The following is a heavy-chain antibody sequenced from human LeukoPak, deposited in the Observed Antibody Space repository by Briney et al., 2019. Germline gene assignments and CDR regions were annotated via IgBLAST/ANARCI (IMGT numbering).Heavy chain of an antibody. Sequence: ASVKVSCKTSGYTFNKYGISWLRQAPGQGPEWLGWSSTYSDNTNYGQRFQGRLSMTTDTSTRTAYMELRSLRSDDTAVYYCARGLGATRWGQGTLVIVSS. V-gene: IGHV1-18*01. CDR1: GYTFNKYG. D-gene: IGHD3-16*01. CDR3: ARGLGATR. CDR2: SSTYSDNT. J-gene: IGHJ4*02.